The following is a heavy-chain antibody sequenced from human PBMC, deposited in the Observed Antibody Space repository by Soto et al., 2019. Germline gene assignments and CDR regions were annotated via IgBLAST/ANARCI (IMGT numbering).Heavy chain of an antibody. D-gene: IGHD4-17*01. J-gene: IGHJ3*02. V-gene: IGHV3-66*01. Sequence: EVQLVESGGGLVQPGGSLRLSCAASGFTVSSNYMSWVRQAPGKGLEWVSVIYSGGSTYYADSVQGRFTISRDNSKNTLYLQMNSLRAEDTAVYYCARDSRLPAFGAFDIWGQGTMVTVSS. CDR3: ARDSRLPAFGAFDI. CDR2: IYSGGST. CDR1: GFTVSSNY.